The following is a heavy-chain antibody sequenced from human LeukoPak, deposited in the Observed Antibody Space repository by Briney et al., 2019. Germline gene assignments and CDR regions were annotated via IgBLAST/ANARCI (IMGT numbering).Heavy chain of an antibody. CDR2: INPNSGGT. Sequence: ASVTVSCKASGYTFTGYYMHWVRQAPGQGLEWMGWINPNSGGTNYAQKFQGRVTLTRDTSTSTVYMELSSLRSEDAAIYYCARIRDGYNDAYDLWGQGTVVTVPS. CDR3: ARIRDGYNDAYDL. V-gene: IGHV1-2*02. CDR1: GYTFTGYY. D-gene: IGHD5-24*01. J-gene: IGHJ3*01.